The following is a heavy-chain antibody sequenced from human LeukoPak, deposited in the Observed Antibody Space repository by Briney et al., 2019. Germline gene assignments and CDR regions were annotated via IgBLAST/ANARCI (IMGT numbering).Heavy chain of an antibody. CDR1: GFTFSSYA. Sequence: GGSPRLSCAASGFTFSSYAMSWVRQAPGKGLEWVSAISGSGGSTYYADSVKGRFTISRDSSKNTLYLQMNSLRAEDTAVYYCAKDFTFGGVPNDYWGQGTLVTVSS. CDR2: ISGSGGST. J-gene: IGHJ4*02. D-gene: IGHD3-16*01. CDR3: AKDFTFGGVPNDY. V-gene: IGHV3-23*01.